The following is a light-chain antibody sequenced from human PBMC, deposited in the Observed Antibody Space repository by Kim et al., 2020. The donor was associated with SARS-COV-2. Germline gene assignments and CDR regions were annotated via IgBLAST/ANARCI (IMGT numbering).Light chain of an antibody. CDR3: QAWDSSTAV. Sequence: SYELTQPPSVSVSPGQTASITCSGDKLGDKYACWYQQKPGQSPVLVIYQDSKRPSGIPERFSGSNSGNTATLTISGTQAMVEDDYYCQAWDSSTAVFGGG. V-gene: IGLV3-1*01. CDR1: KLGDKY. CDR2: QDS. J-gene: IGLJ2*01.